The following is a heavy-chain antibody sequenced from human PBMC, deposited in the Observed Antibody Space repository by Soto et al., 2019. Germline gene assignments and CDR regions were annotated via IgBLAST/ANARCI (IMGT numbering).Heavy chain of an antibody. J-gene: IGHJ5*02. CDR1: GYTFTNYG. CDR2: SSTYNSNT. Sequence: ASVKVSCMASGYTFTNYGITWVRQAPGRGLEWMGWSSTYNSNTNYAQRFRGRVTMTTDRGTITGYMELRSLTSEDTAVYFCARRYDSSGRPFDPWGQGTLVTVSS. V-gene: IGHV1-18*04. CDR3: ARRYDSSGRPFDP. D-gene: IGHD3-22*01.